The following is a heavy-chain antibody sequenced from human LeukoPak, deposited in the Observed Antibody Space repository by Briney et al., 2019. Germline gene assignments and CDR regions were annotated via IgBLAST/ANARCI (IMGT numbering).Heavy chain of an antibody. Sequence: GESLKISCKGPGYSFTSYWISWVRQMPGKGLEWMGRIDPSDSYTNYSPSFQGHVTISADKSISTAYLQWSSLKASDTAMYYCARHSYYYGSGSYYSLDYWGQGTLVTVSS. D-gene: IGHD3-10*01. CDR3: ARHSYYYGSGSYYSLDY. CDR1: GYSFTSYW. V-gene: IGHV5-10-1*01. CDR2: IDPSDSYT. J-gene: IGHJ4*02.